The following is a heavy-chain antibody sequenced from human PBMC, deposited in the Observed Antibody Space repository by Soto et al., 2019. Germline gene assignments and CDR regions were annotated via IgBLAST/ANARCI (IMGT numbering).Heavy chain of an antibody. CDR3: ARTREFDS. V-gene: IGHV4-30-2*01. CDR2: IFPSGTT. Sequence: PSETLSLTCAVSGGSLTSGTYSWNWIRQPPGKGLEWIGYIFPSGTTYYNPSLKSRVSTSIDVSKNQFSLNLRSRTAADTAVYFCARTREFDSWGQGTLVTVSS. CDR1: GGSLTSGTYS. J-gene: IGHJ4*02.